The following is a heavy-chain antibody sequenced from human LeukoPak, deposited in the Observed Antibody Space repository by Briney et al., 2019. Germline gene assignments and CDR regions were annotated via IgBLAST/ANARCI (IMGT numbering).Heavy chain of an antibody. CDR2: ISSSSSYI. CDR1: GFTFSTYG. J-gene: IGHJ4*02. Sequence: GGSLRLSCAASGFTFSTYGMSWVRQAPGKGLEWVSSISSSSSYIYYADSVKGRFTISRDNAKNSLYLQMNSLRAEDTAVYYCARGYSSGWYDYWGQGTLVTVSS. CDR3: ARGYSSGWYDY. D-gene: IGHD6-19*01. V-gene: IGHV3-21*01.